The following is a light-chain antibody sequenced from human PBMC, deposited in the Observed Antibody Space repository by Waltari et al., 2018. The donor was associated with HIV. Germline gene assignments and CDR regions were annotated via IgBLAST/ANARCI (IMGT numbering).Light chain of an antibody. CDR1: SSYIGRKT. CDR2: SKD. CDR3: AAWDDSLNVWV. Sequence: QSVLTQPPSASGTPGQMVSIPCSGGSSYIGRKTVDWYQQLPGPGRKLLMYSKDQRPSGVPDRFSGSKSGTSASLAISGLQSEDEADYYCAAWDDSLNVWVFGGGTKLTVL. V-gene: IGLV1-44*01. J-gene: IGLJ3*02.